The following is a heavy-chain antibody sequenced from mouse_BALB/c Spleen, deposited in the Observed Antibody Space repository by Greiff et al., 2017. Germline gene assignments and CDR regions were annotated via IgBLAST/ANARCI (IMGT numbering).Heavy chain of an antibody. Sequence: VKLVESGAGLVKPGASVKLSCKASGYTFTEYIIHWVKQRSGQGLEWIGWFYPGSGSIKYNEKFKDKATLTADKSSSTVYMELSRLTSEDSAVYFCARHEDHGYMDYWGQGTSVTVSS. J-gene: IGHJ4*01. CDR2: FYPGSGSI. CDR1: GYTFTEYI. CDR3: ARHEDHGYMDY. V-gene: IGHV1-62-2*01. D-gene: IGHD2-2*01.